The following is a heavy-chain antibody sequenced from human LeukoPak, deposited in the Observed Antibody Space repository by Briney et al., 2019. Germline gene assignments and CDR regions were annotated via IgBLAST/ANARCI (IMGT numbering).Heavy chain of an antibody. V-gene: IGHV4-39*01. Sequence: SETLSLTCTVSGGSISSSSYYWGWIRQPPGKGLEWIGSIYYSGSTYYNPSLKSRVTISVDTSKNQFSLKLSSVTAADTAVYYCATPNSRRSCYSCWFDPWGQGTLVTVSS. CDR1: GGSISSSSYY. J-gene: IGHJ5*02. D-gene: IGHD2-15*01. CDR2: IYYSGST. CDR3: ATPNSRRSCYSCWFDP.